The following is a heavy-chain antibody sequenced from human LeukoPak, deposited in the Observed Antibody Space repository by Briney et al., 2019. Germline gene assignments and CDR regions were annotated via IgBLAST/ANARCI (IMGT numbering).Heavy chain of an antibody. D-gene: IGHD4-17*01. CDR3: ARYGMTTVI. J-gene: IGHJ4*02. CDR2: IYSSGST. V-gene: IGHV4-59*08. Sequence: PTETLSLTCTVSGGSISSYYWSWIRQPPGKGLEGIGYIYSSGSTNYNPSLKSRVTISVDTSKNQFSLKLSSVTAADTAVYYCARYGMTTVIWGQGTLVTVSS. CDR1: GGSISSYY.